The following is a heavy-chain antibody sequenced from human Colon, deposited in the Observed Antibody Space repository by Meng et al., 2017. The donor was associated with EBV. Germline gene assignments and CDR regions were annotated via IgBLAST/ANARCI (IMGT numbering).Heavy chain of an antibody. J-gene: IGHJ4*02. D-gene: IGHD5-12*01. CDR2: IYYSGST. Sequence: GRLQESGPGLGKPSQTLSLTCTGSGGYISSGDYYWSWIRQPPGKGLEWIGYIYYSGSTYYNPSLKSRVTISVDTSKNQFSLKLSSVTAADTAVYYCARDRGGLGAFDYWGQGTLVTVSS. V-gene: IGHV4-30-4*01. CDR3: ARDRGGLGAFDY. CDR1: GGYISSGDYY.